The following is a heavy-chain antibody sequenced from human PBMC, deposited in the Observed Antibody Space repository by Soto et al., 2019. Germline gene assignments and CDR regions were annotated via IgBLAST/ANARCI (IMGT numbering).Heavy chain of an antibody. J-gene: IGHJ3*02. CDR2: ISYDGSNK. D-gene: IGHD3-9*01. Sequence: PGGSLRLSCAASGFTFSSYGMHWVRQAPGKGLEWVAVISYDGSNKYYADSVKGRFTISRDNSKNTLYLQMNSLRAEDTAVYYCAKDVVILRYFDLDAFDIWGQGTMVTVS. CDR3: AKDVVILRYFDLDAFDI. CDR1: GFTFSSYG. V-gene: IGHV3-30*18.